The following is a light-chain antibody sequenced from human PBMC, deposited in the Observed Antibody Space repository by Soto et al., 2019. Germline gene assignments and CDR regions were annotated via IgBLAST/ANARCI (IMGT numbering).Light chain of an antibody. J-gene: IGLJ1*01. CDR2: DVS. CDR1: SSDVGGYNY. Sequence: ALTQPASVSGSPGQSITISCTGTSSDVGGYNYVSWYQQHPGKAPKFMIYDVSNRPSGVSNRFSGSKSGNTASLTISGLQAEDEADYYCSSYTTSNTRQIVFGTGTKVTVL. V-gene: IGLV2-14*01. CDR3: SSYTTSNTRQIV.